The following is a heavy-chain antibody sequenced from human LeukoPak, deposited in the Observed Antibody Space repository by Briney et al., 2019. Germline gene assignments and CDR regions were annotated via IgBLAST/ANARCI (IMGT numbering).Heavy chain of an antibody. Sequence: SETLSLTYTVSGGSISSSSYYWGGIRQPPGKGLEWIGSIYYSESTYYNPSLKSRVTISVDTSKNQSSLKLSSVTAADTAVYYCASEKAVAGYYWGQGTLVTVSS. CDR1: GGSISSSSYY. D-gene: IGHD6-19*01. CDR3: ASEKAVAGYY. J-gene: IGHJ4*02. CDR2: IYYSEST. V-gene: IGHV4-39*01.